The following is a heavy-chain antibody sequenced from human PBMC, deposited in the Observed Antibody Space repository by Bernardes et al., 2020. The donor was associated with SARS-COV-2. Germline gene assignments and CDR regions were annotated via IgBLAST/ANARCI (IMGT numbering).Heavy chain of an antibody. CDR2: IYYSGST. CDR3: AGVGYSSSLSPIDC. V-gene: IGHV4-59*01. Sequence: SETLSLTCTVSGGSISSYYWSWIRQPPGKGLEWIGYIYYSGSTNYNPSLKSRVIISVDTSKNQFSLKLSSVTAADTAVYYCAGVGYSSSLSPIDCWGQGTLVDVSS. D-gene: IGHD6-13*01. CDR1: GGSISSYY. J-gene: IGHJ4*02.